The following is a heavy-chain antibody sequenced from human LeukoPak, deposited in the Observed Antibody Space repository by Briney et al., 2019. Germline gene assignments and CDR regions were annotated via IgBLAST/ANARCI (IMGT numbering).Heavy chain of an antibody. D-gene: IGHD3-10*01. V-gene: IGHV4-34*01. CDR3: AGVEVGVGPDY. CDR2: INPSGGA. J-gene: IGHJ4*02. Sequence: PSETLSLTCAVYGGSFNNYCWSWIRQPPGKGLEWIGEINPSGGANYNPSLKSRVTMSVDTSKNQFSLKLTSVTAADTAVYYCAGVEVGVGPDYWGQKTLVTVSS. CDR1: GGSFNNYC.